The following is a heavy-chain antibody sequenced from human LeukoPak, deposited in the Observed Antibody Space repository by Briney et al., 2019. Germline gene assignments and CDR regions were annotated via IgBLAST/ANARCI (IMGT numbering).Heavy chain of an antibody. CDR1: GFTFSSYE. D-gene: IGHD3-10*01. CDR3: ARETAGGHLDY. Sequence: PGGSLRLSCAASGFTFSSYEMNWVRQAPGKGLEWVSYISSSGSTTYYTDSVKGRFTISKDNAKNSLYLQMNSLRAEDTALYYCARETAGGHLDYWGQGTLVTVSS. CDR2: ISSSGSTT. J-gene: IGHJ4*02. V-gene: IGHV3-48*03.